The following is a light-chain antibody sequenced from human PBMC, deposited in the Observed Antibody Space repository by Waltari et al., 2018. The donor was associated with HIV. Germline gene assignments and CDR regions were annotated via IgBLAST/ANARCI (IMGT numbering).Light chain of an antibody. CDR2: EVT. CDR3: CSCPRSGIRYV. V-gene: IGLV2-23*02. Sequence: QSALTQPASVSGSPGQSITISCTGTSSNVGSDDLVSWYQQHPGEAPKLILSEVTKRPSGFSIRFSGSKSGNTASLTISGLQAEDEADYYCCSCPRSGIRYVFGTGTKVTVL. J-gene: IGLJ1*01. CDR1: SSNVGSDDL.